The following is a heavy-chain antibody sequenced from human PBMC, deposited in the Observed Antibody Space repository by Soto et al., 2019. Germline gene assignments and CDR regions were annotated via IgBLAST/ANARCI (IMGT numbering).Heavy chain of an antibody. V-gene: IGHV3-74*01. CDR1: GFTFNNYW. Sequence: EVQLVESGGGLVQPGGSLRLSCAASGFTFNNYWMHWFRQVPGKGLVWVSRINGGGSHASYADFVKGRFTISRDNAKYTVHLQMNSLRAEDPAVYYCTRDFTTAETPGDDFDYWGQGIPVIVSS. CDR2: INGGGSHA. D-gene: IGHD4-17*01. CDR3: TRDFTTAETPGDDFDY. J-gene: IGHJ4*02.